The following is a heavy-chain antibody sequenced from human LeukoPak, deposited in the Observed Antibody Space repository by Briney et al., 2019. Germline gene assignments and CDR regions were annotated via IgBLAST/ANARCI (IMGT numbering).Heavy chain of an antibody. J-gene: IGHJ4*01. CDR3: ARDGLNEPSDY. V-gene: IGHV3-21*01. CDR1: GFTFSSYS. D-gene: IGHD1-1*01. Sequence: GGSLRLSCAASGFTFSSYSMNWVRQAPGKGLEWVSSISSNSSYIYYADSVKGRFTVSRDNAKNSLYLQMNSLRAEDTAVYYCARDGLNEPSDYCGHGTPLAVSS. CDR2: ISSNSSYI.